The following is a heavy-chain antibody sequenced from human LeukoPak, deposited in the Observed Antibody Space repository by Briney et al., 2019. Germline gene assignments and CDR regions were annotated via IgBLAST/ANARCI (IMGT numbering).Heavy chain of an antibody. CDR1: GGSISSGGYY. D-gene: IGHD3-22*01. V-gene: IGHV4-31*03. CDR2: IYYSGST. CDR3: VGTNYYDSSGFDY. J-gene: IGHJ4*02. Sequence: SETLSLTCTVSGGSISSGGYYWSSIRQHPGKGLEWIGYIYYSGSTYDNPSLKSRVTISVDTSKNQFSLKLSSVTAADTAVYYCVGTNYYDSSGFDYWGQGTLVTVSS.